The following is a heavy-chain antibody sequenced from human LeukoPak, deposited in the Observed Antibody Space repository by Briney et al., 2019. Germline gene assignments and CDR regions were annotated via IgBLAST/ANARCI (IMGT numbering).Heavy chain of an antibody. CDR2: ISGSGGNT. Sequence: GGSLRLSCAVSGFTFSSYAMSWVRQAPGKGLEWVSAISGSGGNTYYADSVKGRFTISRGNSENTLYLQMNSLRAEDTAVYYCTKHSTTVTTDYFDYWGQGTLVTVSS. CDR3: TKHSTTVTTDYFDY. V-gene: IGHV3-23*01. J-gene: IGHJ4*02. D-gene: IGHD4-17*01. CDR1: GFTFSSYA.